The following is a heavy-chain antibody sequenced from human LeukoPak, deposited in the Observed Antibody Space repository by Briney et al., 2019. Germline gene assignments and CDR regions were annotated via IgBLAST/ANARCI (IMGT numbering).Heavy chain of an antibody. V-gene: IGHV3-23*01. Sequence: GGSLRLSCAASGFTFSSYAMSWVRQAPGKGLEWVSTISDSGGDTYYADSVKGRFTISRDNSKNTLCLQMNSLRAEDTAVYFCAKGGSGGVYLYSGMDVWGQGTTVTVSS. CDR2: ISDSGGDT. CDR1: GFTFSSYA. CDR3: AKGGSGGVYLYSGMDV. J-gene: IGHJ6*02. D-gene: IGHD6-19*01.